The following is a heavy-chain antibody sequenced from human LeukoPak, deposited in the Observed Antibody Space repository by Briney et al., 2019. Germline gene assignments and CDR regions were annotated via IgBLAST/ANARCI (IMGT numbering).Heavy chain of an antibody. CDR3: ARHETGRTQTVDI. CDR1: GGSISSSSYY. Sequence: PSETLSLTCTVSGGSISSSSYYWGWIRQPPGKGLEWIGSIYYSGSTYYNPSLKSRVTISVDTSKNQFSLKLSSVTAADTAVYYCARHETGRTQTVDIWGQGTMVTVSS. J-gene: IGHJ3*02. CDR2: IYYSGST. V-gene: IGHV4-39*01.